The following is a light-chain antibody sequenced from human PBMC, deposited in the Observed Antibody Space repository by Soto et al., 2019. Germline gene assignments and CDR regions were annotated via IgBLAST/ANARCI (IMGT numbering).Light chain of an antibody. Sequence: QSVLTQPPSASGTPGQRVTISCSGSGSNVGTSYVYWYQQLPGTAPKLLIYANDQRPSGVPDRFSCSKSGTSAALAISGLRSEDEADYYCAAWDDSLSARVFGAGTKLTVL. CDR1: GSNVGTSY. V-gene: IGLV1-47*01. CDR3: AAWDDSLSARV. J-gene: IGLJ3*02. CDR2: AND.